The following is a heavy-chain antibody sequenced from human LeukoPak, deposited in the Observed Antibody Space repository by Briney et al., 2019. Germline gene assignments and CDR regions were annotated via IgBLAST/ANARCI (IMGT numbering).Heavy chain of an antibody. CDR3: ARDPCSGYSSSCPTLGGDY. CDR1: GGTFSSYA. V-gene: IGHV1-69*04. J-gene: IGHJ4*02. CDR2: IIPILGIP. Sequence: SVKVSCKASGGTFSSYAISWVRQAPGQGLEWMGRIIPILGIPNYAQEFQGRVTITADKSTSTAYMDLSSLGSEDTAVYYCARDPCSGYSSSCPTLGGDYWGQGTLVTVSS. D-gene: IGHD6-13*01.